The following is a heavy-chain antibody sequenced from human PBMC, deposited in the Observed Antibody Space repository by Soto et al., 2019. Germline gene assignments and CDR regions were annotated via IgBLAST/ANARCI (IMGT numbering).Heavy chain of an antibody. CDR2: IYYSGST. Sequence: SETLSLTCTVSGGSISSYYWSWIRQPPGKGLEWIGYIYYSGSTNYNPSLKSRVTISVDTSKNQFSLKLDSVTAAATAVYFCERHSIWLLLSDYWGQGSLVTVSS. V-gene: IGHV4-59*08. J-gene: IGHJ4*02. CDR1: GGSISSYY. CDR3: ERHSIWLLLSDY. D-gene: IGHD3-22*01.